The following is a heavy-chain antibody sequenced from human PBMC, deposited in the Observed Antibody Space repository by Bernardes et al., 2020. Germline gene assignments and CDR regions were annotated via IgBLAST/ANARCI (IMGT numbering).Heavy chain of an antibody. CDR2: INPNSGGT. CDR1: GYTFTGYY. Sequence: ASVKVSCKASGYTFTGYYMHWVRQAPGQGLEWMGRINPNSGGTNYAQKFQGRVTMTRDTSISTAYMELSRLRSDDTAVYYCARVRRFLEWLQDYYYGMDVWGKGTTVTVSS. V-gene: IGHV1-2*06. CDR3: ARVRRFLEWLQDYYYGMDV. D-gene: IGHD3-3*01. J-gene: IGHJ6*04.